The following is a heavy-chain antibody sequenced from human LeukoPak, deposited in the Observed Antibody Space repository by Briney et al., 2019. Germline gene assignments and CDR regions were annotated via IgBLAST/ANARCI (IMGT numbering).Heavy chain of an antibody. CDR3: AKDEYSSSANWFNP. CDR2: ISYDGSNK. V-gene: IGHV3-30*18. J-gene: IGHJ5*02. D-gene: IGHD6-6*01. CDR1: GFTFSSYG. Sequence: PGGSLRLSCAASGFTFSSYGMHWVRQAPGKGLEWVAFISYDGSNKYYADSVKGRFTISRDNSKNTLYLQMNSLRAEDTAVYYCAKDEYSSSANWFNPWGQGTLVTVSS.